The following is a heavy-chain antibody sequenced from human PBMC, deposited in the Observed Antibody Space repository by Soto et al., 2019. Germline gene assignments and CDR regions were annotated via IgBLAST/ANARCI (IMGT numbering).Heavy chain of an antibody. J-gene: IGHJ6*02. CDR1: GGSITSQY. CDR2: IYHSGST. D-gene: IGHD3-10*01. Sequence: QVQLQESGPGLVKPSETLSLTCSVSGGSITSQYWSWIRQPPGKGLEYIGYIYHSGSTHYSPALVSRGTISVDMSKTQFSLKLSSVTAADAVVYYCARGGLGYGSEGYYSAMGVWGQGTTVTVSS. V-gene: IGHV4-59*08. CDR3: ARGGLGYGSEGYYSAMGV.